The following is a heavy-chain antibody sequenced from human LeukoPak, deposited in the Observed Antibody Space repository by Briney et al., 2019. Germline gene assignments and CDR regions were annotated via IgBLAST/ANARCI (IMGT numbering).Heavy chain of an antibody. V-gene: IGHV4-34*01. Sequence: GSLRLSCAASGFTFSSYAMSWIRQPPGKGLEWIGEINHSGSTNYNPSLKSRVTISVDTSKNQFSLKLSSVTAADTAVYYCARATQYWGQGTLVTVSS. CDR1: GFTFSSYA. CDR2: INHSGST. J-gene: IGHJ4*02. CDR3: ARATQY.